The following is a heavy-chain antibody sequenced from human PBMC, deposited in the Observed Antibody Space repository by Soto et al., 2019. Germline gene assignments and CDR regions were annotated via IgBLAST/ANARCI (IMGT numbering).Heavy chain of an antibody. Sequence: ESGGGVVQPGRSLRLSCAASGFTFSSYGMHWVRQAPGTGLEWVAVISYDGSNKYYADSVKGRFTISRDNSKNTLYLQMNSLRAEDTAVYYCAKTGTDEGRTSCWPHWYMDVWGKGTTVTVSS. D-gene: IGHD2-2*01. CDR3: AKTGTDEGRTSCWPHWYMDV. CDR2: ISYDGSNK. V-gene: IGHV3-30*18. J-gene: IGHJ6*03. CDR1: GFTFSSYG.